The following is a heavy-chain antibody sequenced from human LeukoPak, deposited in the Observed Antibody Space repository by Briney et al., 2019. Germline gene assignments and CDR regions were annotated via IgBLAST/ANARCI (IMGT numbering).Heavy chain of an antibody. D-gene: IGHD2-2*02. Sequence: GGSLRLSCAASGFTFSNHGMHWVRQAPGKGLEWLAVISYDGSNTYYGDSVKGRFTISRDNSKNTLYLQMNSLRAEDTAVYYCARDKLDCSRTSCYIPDYWGQGTLVTVSS. CDR3: ARDKLDCSRTSCYIPDY. CDR2: ISYDGSNT. J-gene: IGHJ4*02. V-gene: IGHV3-30*03. CDR1: GFTFSNHG.